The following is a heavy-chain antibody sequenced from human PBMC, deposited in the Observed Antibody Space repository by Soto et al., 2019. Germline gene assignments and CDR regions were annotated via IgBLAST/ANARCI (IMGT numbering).Heavy chain of an antibody. D-gene: IGHD6-13*01. CDR2: ISSSSSYI. V-gene: IGHV3-21*01. CDR3: ARKQQLALEAWFDP. CDR1: GFTFSSYS. Sequence: GGSLRLSCAASGFTFSSYSMNWVRQAPGKGLEWVSSISSSSSYIYYADSVKGRFTISRDNAKNSLYLQMNSLRAEDTAVYYCARKQQLALEAWFDPWGQGTLVTVSS. J-gene: IGHJ5*02.